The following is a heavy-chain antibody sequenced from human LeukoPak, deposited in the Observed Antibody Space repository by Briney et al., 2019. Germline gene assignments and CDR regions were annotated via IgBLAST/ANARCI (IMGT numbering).Heavy chain of an antibody. CDR2: INHSGSI. CDR1: GGSFSGYY. D-gene: IGHD6-13*01. J-gene: IGHJ3*02. CDR3: ARGLPSASSRSPGAAFDI. Sequence: PSETLSLTCAVYGGSFSGYYWSWIRQPPGKGLEWIGEINHSGSINYNPSLKSRVTISVDTSKNQFSLKLSSVTAADTAVYYCARGLPSASSRSPGAAFDIWGQGTMVTVSS. V-gene: IGHV4-34*01.